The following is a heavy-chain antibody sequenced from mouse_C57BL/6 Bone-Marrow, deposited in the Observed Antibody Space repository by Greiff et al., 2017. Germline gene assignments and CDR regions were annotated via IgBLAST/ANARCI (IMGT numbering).Heavy chain of an antibody. D-gene: IGHD2-3*01. Sequence: EVQVVESGGGLVKPGGSLKLSCAASGFTFSSYGMSWVRQTPDKRLEWVATISSGGSYTYYPDSVKGRFTISRDNAKNTLYLQMSSLKSEDTAMYYCARMMVAWFAYWGQGTLVTVSA. J-gene: IGHJ3*01. CDR3: ARMMVAWFAY. V-gene: IGHV5-6*01. CDR2: ISSGGSYT. CDR1: GFTFSSYG.